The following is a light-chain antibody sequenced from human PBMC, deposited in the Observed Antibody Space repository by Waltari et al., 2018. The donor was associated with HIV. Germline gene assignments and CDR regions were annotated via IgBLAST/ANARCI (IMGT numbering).Light chain of an antibody. CDR2: DSS. Sequence: LVLTQFPATLSLSPGERATLSCRASQTISGSIAWYQQRPGQTPRLLIYDSSNRATDIPARFSGSESGTDFTLTIASLESEDFTFYYCQHRSSWPLYTFGQGTRVEI. J-gene: IGKJ2*01. CDR3: QHRSSWPLYT. CDR1: QTISGS. V-gene: IGKV3-11*01.